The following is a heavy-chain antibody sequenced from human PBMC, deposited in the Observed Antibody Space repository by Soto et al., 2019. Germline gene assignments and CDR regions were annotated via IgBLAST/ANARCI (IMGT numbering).Heavy chain of an antibody. CDR2: IYGGGST. J-gene: IGHJ6*02. D-gene: IGHD2-8*01. CDR1: GFTVRSTY. V-gene: IGHV3-53*01. CDR3: ARILYYSRRDGLDV. Sequence: GGSLRLSCVASGFTVRSTYMSWVRQAPGKGLEWVSVIYGGGSTYYADSVKGRFTISRDNSKNTLYLQMNSLRAEDTAMYYCARILYYSRRDGLDVWGQGTTVTVSS.